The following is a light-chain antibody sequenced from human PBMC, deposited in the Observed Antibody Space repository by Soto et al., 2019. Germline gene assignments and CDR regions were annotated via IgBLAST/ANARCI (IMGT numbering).Light chain of an antibody. CDR3: QQRSKWPLT. J-gene: IGKJ4*01. V-gene: IGKV3-11*01. CDR1: ESVSSY. CDR2: DAS. Sequence: EIVLTQSPATLSLSPGERATLSCRASESVSSYLAWYQQKPGQAPRLLIYDASNRATGIPARFSGSGYGTDFTLTISRLEPEDFAVYYCQQRSKWPLTFGGGTQVEMK.